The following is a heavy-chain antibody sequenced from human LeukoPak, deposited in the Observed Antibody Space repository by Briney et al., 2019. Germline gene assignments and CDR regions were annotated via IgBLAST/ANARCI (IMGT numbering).Heavy chain of an antibody. J-gene: IGHJ4*02. D-gene: IGHD6-13*01. CDR3: ARRPGY. Sequence: PSETLSLTCTVSGGSISSSSYYWGWIRQPPGKGLEWIGSFYYSGITYYNPSLKSRVTISADTSKNQFSLKLSSVTAADTTVYYCARRPGYWGQGTLVTVSS. V-gene: IGHV4-39*01. CDR2: FYYSGIT. CDR1: GGSISSSSYY.